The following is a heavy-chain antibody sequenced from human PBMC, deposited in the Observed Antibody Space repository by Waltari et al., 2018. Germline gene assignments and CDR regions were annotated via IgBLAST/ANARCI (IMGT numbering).Heavy chain of an antibody. CDR1: GYTFTGYY. D-gene: IGHD2-8*01. Sequence: QVQLVQSGAEVKKPGASVKVSCKASGYTFTGYYMHWVRQAPGQGLEGMGRINPNSGGTNYAQKFQGWVTMTRDTSISTAYMELSRLRSDDTAVYYCARVGGYCTNGVCYGADYWGQGTLVTVSS. J-gene: IGHJ4*02. CDR3: ARVGGYCTNGVCYGADY. V-gene: IGHV1-2*04. CDR2: INPNSGGT.